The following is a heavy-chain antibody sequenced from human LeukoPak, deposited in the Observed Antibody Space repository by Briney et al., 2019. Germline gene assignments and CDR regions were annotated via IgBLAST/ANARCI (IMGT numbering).Heavy chain of an antibody. D-gene: IGHD1-26*01. V-gene: IGHV3-48*01. J-gene: IGHJ5*02. CDR1: GFPFSNYT. CDR2: ISSSSSTI. CDR3: ARDSGSRGWFDP. Sequence: GGSLRLSCAASGFPFSNYTMNWVRQAPGKGLEGVSDISSSSSTIYYADSVKGRFTISRDNAKNSLYLQMNSLRAEDTAVYYCARDSGSRGWFDPWGQGTLVTVSS.